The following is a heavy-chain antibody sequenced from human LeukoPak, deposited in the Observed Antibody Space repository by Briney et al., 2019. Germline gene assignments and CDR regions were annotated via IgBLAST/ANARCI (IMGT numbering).Heavy chain of an antibody. CDR3: ARGWQYCSSTSCWGVLDY. CDR1: GGSISSGSYY. J-gene: IGHJ4*02. D-gene: IGHD2-2*01. Sequence: SETRSLTCTVSGGSISSGSYYWSWIRQPAGKGLEWIGRIYTSGSTNYNPSLKSRVTISVDTSKNQFSLKLRSVTAADTAVYYCARGWQYCSSTSCWGVLDYWGQGTLVTVSS. V-gene: IGHV4-61*02. CDR2: IYTSGST.